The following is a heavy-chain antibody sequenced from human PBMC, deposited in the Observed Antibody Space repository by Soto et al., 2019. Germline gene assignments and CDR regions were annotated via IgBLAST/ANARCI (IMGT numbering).Heavy chain of an antibody. D-gene: IGHD6-13*01. CDR2: INHSGST. CDR1: GGSFSGYY. Sequence: PSETLSLTCAVYGGSFSGYYWSWIRQPPGKGLEWIGEINHSGSTNYNPSLKSRVTISVDTSKNQFSLKLSSVTATDTAVYYCATDLGSSSWRSSAEYFQHWGQGTLVTVSS. CDR3: ATDLGSSSWRSSAEYFQH. J-gene: IGHJ1*01. V-gene: IGHV4-34*01.